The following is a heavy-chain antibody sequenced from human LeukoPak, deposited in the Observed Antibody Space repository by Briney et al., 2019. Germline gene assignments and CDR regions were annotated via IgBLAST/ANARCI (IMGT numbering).Heavy chain of an antibody. CDR3: ARGVWFGELLPYNWFDP. V-gene: IGHV1-69*05. D-gene: IGHD3-10*01. CDR1: GGTFSSYA. J-gene: IGHJ5*02. CDR2: IIPIFGTA. Sequence: SVKVSCKASGGTFSSYAISWVRQAPGQGLEWMGGIIPIFGTANYAQKFQGRVTITTDESTSTAYMELSSLGSEDTAVYYCARGVWFGELLPYNWFDPWGQGTLVTVSS.